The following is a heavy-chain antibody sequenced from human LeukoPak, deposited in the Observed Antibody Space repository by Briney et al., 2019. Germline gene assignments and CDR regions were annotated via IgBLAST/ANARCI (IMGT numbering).Heavy chain of an antibody. CDR2: IKEDGSER. CDR1: GFTFNSHW. J-gene: IGHJ3*02. Sequence: PGGSLRLSCVASGFTFNSHWMTWVRQAPGKGLEWVANIKEDGSERCYVDSVKGRFTISRDNAKNSMFLQMNSLRVEDTAVYFCARGVYAFDIWGQGTMVTVSS. D-gene: IGHD5/OR15-5a*01. V-gene: IGHV3-7*04. CDR3: ARGVYAFDI.